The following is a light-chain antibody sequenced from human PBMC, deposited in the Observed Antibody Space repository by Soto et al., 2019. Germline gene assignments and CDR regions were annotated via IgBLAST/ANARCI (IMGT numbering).Light chain of an antibody. V-gene: IGKV3-15*01. CDR2: GAS. CDR1: QRISSN. J-gene: IGKJ4*01. CDR3: QQDNNWPPLT. Sequence: EVVMTQSPATLSVSPGERATLSCRASQRISSNLAWYQQRRGQAPRLLIYGASTRAPGIPARFSGSGSETEFTLTISSLQSEDFAVYYCQQDNNWPPLTFGGGTKVDIK.